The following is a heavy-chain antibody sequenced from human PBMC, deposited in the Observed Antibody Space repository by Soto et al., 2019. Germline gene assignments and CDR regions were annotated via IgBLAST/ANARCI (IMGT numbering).Heavy chain of an antibody. CDR2: IKQDGSEK. D-gene: IGHD6-19*01. CDR3: ARDSSGLGGYFDY. Sequence: PGGSLRLSCAASGFTSSSYWMSWVRQAPGKGLEWVANIKQDGSEKYYVDSVKGRFTISRDNAKNSLYLQMNSLRAEDTAVYYCARDSSGLGGYFDYWGQGTLVTVSS. V-gene: IGHV3-7*03. J-gene: IGHJ4*02. CDR1: GFTSSSYW.